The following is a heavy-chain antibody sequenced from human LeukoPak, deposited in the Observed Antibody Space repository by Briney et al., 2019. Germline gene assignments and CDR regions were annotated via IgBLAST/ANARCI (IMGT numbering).Heavy chain of an antibody. CDR2: IYYSGST. CDR1: GGSISSYY. CDR3: ARAKYYDILTGYYNPYYFDY. V-gene: IGHV4-59*12. Sequence: SETLSLTCTVSGGSISSYYWSWIRQPPGKGLEWIGYIYYSGSTNYNPSLKSRVTISVYTSKNQFSLKLSSVTAADTAVYYCARAKYYDILTGYYNPYYFDYWGQGTLVTVSS. D-gene: IGHD3-9*01. J-gene: IGHJ4*02.